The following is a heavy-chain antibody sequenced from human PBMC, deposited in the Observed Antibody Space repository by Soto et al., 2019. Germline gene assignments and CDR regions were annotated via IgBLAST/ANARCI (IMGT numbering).Heavy chain of an antibody. CDR3: ARDTHYYDSSGYYRDDAFDI. J-gene: IGHJ3*02. CDR1: GYTFTSYG. CDR2: ISAYNGNT. V-gene: IGHV1-18*04. D-gene: IGHD3-22*01. Sequence: ASVKVSCKASGYTFTSYGISWVRQASGQGLEWMGWISAYNGNTNYAQKLQGRVTMTTDTSTSTAYMELRSLRSDDTAVYYCARDTHYYDSSGYYRDDAFDIWGQGTMVTVSS.